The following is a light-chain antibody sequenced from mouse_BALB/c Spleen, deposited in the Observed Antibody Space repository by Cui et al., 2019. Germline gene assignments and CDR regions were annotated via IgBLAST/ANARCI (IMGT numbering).Light chain of an antibody. J-gene: IGKJ4*01. CDR1: QSVLYSSNQKNY. V-gene: IGKV8-27*01. CDR3: HQYHSSTLT. Sequence: IMMTQSPPSPAVSAVVKVTISCKSSQSVLYSSNQKNYLAWYQQKPGRSPKLLIYWASTRESGVPERFTGSGSGKDFTLTISSVQAEDLAVNYCHQYHSSTLTFGAGTKLEIK. CDR2: WAS.